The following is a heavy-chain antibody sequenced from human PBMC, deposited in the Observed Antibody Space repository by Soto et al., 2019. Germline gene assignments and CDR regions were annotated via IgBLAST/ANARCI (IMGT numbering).Heavy chain of an antibody. D-gene: IGHD3-3*01. CDR2: IIPIFGTA. J-gene: IGHJ6*02. CDR1: GGTFSSYA. CDR3: ASVRYYDFWRGSATVYYYYYGMDV. Sequence: QVQLVQSGAEVKKPGSSVKVSCKASGGTFSSYAISWVRQAPGQGLEWMGGIIPIFGTANYAQKFQGRVTITADESTSTAYMELSSRRSEDTAVYYCASVRYYDFWRGSATVYYYYYGMDVWGQGTTVTVSS. V-gene: IGHV1-69*01.